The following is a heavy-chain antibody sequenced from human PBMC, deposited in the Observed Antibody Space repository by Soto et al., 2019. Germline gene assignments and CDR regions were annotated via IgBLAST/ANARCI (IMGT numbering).Heavy chain of an antibody. CDR1: GYTFTGYY. CDR3: ARDPGGLGELSLSKYYYYGMDV. V-gene: IGHV1-2*02. CDR2: INPNSGGT. J-gene: IGHJ6*02. Sequence: ASVKGSCKASGYTFTGYYMHWVRQAPGQVLEWMGWINPNSGGTNYAQKFQGRVTMTRDTSISTAYMELSRLRSDDTAVYYCARDPGGLGELSLSKYYYYGMDVWGQGTTVTVSS. D-gene: IGHD3-16*02.